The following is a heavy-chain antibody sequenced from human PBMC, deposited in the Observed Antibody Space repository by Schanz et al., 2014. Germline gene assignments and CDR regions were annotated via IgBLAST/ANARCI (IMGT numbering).Heavy chain of an antibody. CDR2: INLSGGST. D-gene: IGHD6-13*01. CDR1: GYTFTSYS. Sequence: QVQLVQSGAEVKKPGASVKVSCKASGYTFTSYSMHWVRQAPGQGLEWMGIINLSGGSTNNAQKRQGRVTMTADTSTSTAYMDLRSLRSEDTAVYYCARSGSSNWYFFDYWGQGTLXTVSS. CDR3: ARSGSSNWYFFDY. V-gene: IGHV1-46*01. J-gene: IGHJ4*02.